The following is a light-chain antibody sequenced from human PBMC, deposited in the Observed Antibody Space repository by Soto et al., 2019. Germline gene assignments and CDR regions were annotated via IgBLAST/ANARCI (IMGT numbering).Light chain of an antibody. Sequence: EIVMTQSPATLSVSPGERATLSCMASQSVSSNLSWYQQKPGHAPGLLIYGASTRATGIPARFSGSGSGTEFTLPISSLQSEDFAVYYCQQYNNWPLTFGGGTKVEIK. J-gene: IGKJ4*01. V-gene: IGKV3-15*01. CDR1: QSVSSN. CDR3: QQYNNWPLT. CDR2: GAS.